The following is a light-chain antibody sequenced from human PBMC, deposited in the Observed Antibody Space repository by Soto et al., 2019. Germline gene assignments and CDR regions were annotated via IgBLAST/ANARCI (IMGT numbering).Light chain of an antibody. CDR3: QPRCNWPVT. CDR2: DAS. V-gene: IGKV3-11*01. Sequence: EIVLTQSPATLSLYPGERATLSCRASQSVGSYFAWYQHKPGQAPRLLIYDASNRATVIPARFSGSGSGTDFTLPITSLEPDAFALDYYQPRCNWPVTFGQGTRVDIK. CDR1: QSVGSY. J-gene: IGKJ1*01.